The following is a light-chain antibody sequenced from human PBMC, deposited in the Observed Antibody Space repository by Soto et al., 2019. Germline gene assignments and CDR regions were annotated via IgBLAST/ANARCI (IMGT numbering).Light chain of an antibody. CDR3: EAWDDSLYGAV. J-gene: IGLJ2*01. V-gene: IGLV1-44*01. CDR1: SSNIGANP. CDR2: NND. Sequence: QSVLTQPPSASGTPGQRVTISCSGSSSNIGANPINWYQQLPGTAPKLLIYNNDQRPSGVPARFSASKSGTSASLAISGLQSEDEAAYYCEAWDDSLYGAVLGGGTKLTVL.